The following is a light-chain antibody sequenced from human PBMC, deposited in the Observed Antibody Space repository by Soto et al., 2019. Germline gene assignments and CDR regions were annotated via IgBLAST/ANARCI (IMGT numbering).Light chain of an antibody. CDR2: EAS. CDR3: QKYDTAPQT. J-gene: IGKJ1*01. V-gene: IGKV1-27*01. Sequence: DIQMTQSPSSLSASVGDTVTITCRASQGIIDYLTWYQQRPGKVPKLLIYEASTLQTGVPSRFSGSGAGTDFTLTISRLQPEDVATYYCQKYDTAPQTFGQGTSVEIK. CDR1: QGIIDY.